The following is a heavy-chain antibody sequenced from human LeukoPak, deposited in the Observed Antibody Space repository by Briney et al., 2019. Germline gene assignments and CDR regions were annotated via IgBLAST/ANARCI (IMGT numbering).Heavy chain of an antibody. Sequence: GGSLRLSCAASGFTFSSYAMSWARQAPGKGLEWVSAVNGRGYSTYYADSVKGRFTISRDNTKNSLYLQMNSLRAEDTAVYYCARSRPSSHIVVVVGASRVAFDIWGQGTMVTVSS. J-gene: IGHJ3*02. V-gene: IGHV3-23*01. D-gene: IGHD2-21*01. CDR3: ARSRPSSHIVVVVGASRVAFDI. CDR1: GFTFSSYA. CDR2: VNGRGYST.